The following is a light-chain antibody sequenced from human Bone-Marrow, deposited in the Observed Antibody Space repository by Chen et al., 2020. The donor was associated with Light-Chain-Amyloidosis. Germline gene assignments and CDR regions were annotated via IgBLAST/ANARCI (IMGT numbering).Light chain of an antibody. J-gene: IGLJ1*01. V-gene: IGLV2-14*01. CDR3: SAYTITNTLV. Sequence: HSALTQPPSVSGSPGQSLTISCPGTSSDVGGDNHASWYQQHPHKAPKLMIYEETNRPSWVPDRFSGSKSDNTASLTISGLQTEDEADYFCSAYTITNTLVFGSGTRVTVL. CDR2: EET. CDR1: SSDVGGDNH.